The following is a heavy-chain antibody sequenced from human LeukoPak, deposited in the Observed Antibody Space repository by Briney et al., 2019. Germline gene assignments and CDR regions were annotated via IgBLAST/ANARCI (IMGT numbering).Heavy chain of an antibody. CDR3: ARESLGGSWFDY. V-gene: IGHV3-30*04. D-gene: IGHD6-13*01. CDR2: ISYDGSSK. J-gene: IGHJ4*02. Sequence: GGSLRLSCAASRFTFSSYTMHWVRQAPGKGLEWVAIISYDGSSKYYADPVKGRFTLSRDNSKNMLYLQMNSLRADDTAVYYCARESLGGSWFDYWGQGTLVTVSS. CDR1: RFTFSSYT.